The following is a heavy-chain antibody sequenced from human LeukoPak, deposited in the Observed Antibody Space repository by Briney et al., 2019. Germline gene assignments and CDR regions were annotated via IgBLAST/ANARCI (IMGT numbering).Heavy chain of an antibody. Sequence: GGSLRLSCAASGFAFSTYEMSWFRQAPGKGLEWIADITISGHTKNYADSVKGRFTISRDNARSSLYLQMNSLRVEDTGVFYCARGDPHADLWGQGTLVTVSS. CDR2: ITISGHTK. J-gene: IGHJ5*02. CDR3: ARGDPHADL. CDR1: GFAFSTYE. V-gene: IGHV3-48*03.